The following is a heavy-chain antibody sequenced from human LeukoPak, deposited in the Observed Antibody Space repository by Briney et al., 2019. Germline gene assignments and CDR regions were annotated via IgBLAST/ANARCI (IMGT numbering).Heavy chain of an antibody. J-gene: IGHJ4*02. CDR1: RHTFSSYG. D-gene: IGHD3-22*01. CDR2: IWFDGSKT. CDR3: ARARGYDGSDYYYGFFDY. V-gene: IGHV3-33*01. Sequence: GGSLRLSCASSRHTFSSYGMHWVRQAPGKGLEWVAVIWFDGSKTYHADSVKGRFTISRDNSKNTLYLQMNSLRAEDTAVYYCARARGYDGSDYYYGFFDYWGQGTLVTVSS.